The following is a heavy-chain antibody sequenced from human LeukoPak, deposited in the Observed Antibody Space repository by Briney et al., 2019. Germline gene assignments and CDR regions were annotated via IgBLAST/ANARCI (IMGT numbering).Heavy chain of an antibody. Sequence: GGSLRLSXAASGFTFSSYAMSWVRQAPGKGLEWVSAISGSGGSTYYADSVKGRFTISRDNSKNTLYLQMNSLRAEDTAVYYCAKSDSSGYYYFDYWGQGTLVTVSS. CDR2: ISGSGGST. V-gene: IGHV3-23*01. J-gene: IGHJ4*02. CDR3: AKSDSSGYYYFDY. D-gene: IGHD3-22*01. CDR1: GFTFSSYA.